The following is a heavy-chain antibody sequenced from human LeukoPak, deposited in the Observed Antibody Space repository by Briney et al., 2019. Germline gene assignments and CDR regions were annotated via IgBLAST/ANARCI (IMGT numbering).Heavy chain of an antibody. CDR2: ISGSGGST. Sequence: PGGSLRLSCAASGSTFSSYAMSWVRQAPGKGLEWVSAISGSGGSTYYADSVKGRFTISRDNSKNTLYLQMNSLRAEDTAVYYCAKVRDYGDYVRNYFDYWGQGTLVTVSS. CDR3: AKVRDYGDYVRNYFDY. V-gene: IGHV3-23*01. J-gene: IGHJ4*02. CDR1: GSTFSSYA. D-gene: IGHD4-17*01.